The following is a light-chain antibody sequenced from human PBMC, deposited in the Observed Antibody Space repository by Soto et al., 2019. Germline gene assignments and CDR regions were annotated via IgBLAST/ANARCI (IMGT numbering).Light chain of an antibody. Sequence: DVQMTQSPSTLYASVGDRVTITCRASQGISNRLAWYQQKPGKAHKLLIYQASSLKSGVPSRFGGSGSGTEFTLTITSLQPDDFTTYYCQQYNSHWTFGQGTKVEIK. CDR1: QGISNR. CDR3: QQYNSHWT. CDR2: QAS. V-gene: IGKV1-5*03. J-gene: IGKJ1*01.